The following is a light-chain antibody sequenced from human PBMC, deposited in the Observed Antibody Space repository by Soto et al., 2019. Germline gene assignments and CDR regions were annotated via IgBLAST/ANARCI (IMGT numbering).Light chain of an antibody. CDR2: GAS. V-gene: IGKV3D-15*01. J-gene: IGKJ1*01. Sequence: VLTQAPATLSLSSGERATLSCRASQSVSSNLAWSKQKPGQAPRLLSYGASTRATVIPARFRGSGAWTDFTLTISSLRSQDFEVYYCQQYNNWPRTFGQGTKVDIK. CDR1: QSVSSN. CDR3: QQYNNWPRT.